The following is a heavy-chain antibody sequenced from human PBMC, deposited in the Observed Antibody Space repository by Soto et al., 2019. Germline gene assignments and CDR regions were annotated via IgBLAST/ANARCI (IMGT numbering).Heavy chain of an antibody. V-gene: IGHV4-39*01. CDR3: ARRRIVATYFDS. CDR1: GFTFSSYA. Sequence: PGGSLRLSCAASGFTFSSYAMSWVRQPPGKGLEWIGSIYYGGSTYYNPSLKSRVTMSVDTSKNQFSLRLRSVTAADTAVYYCARRRIVATYFDSWGQGTLVTVSS. CDR2: IYYGGST. D-gene: IGHD5-12*01. J-gene: IGHJ4*02.